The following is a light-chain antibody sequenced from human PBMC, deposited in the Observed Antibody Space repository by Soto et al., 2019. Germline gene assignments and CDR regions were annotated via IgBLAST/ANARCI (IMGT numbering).Light chain of an antibody. J-gene: IGLJ2*01. CDR1: KLGDKY. CDR2: QDS. Sequence: SYELTQPPSVSVSPGQTASITCSGDKLGDKYACWYQQKPGQSPVLVIYQDSKRPSGLPERFSGSNSGNTATLTISGTQAMDEADYYCQAWDSSTVVFGGWTKVTVL. CDR3: QAWDSSTVV. V-gene: IGLV3-1*01.